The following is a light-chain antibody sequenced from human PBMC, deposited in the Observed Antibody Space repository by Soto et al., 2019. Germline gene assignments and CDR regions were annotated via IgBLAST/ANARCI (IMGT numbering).Light chain of an antibody. Sequence: DIQMTQSPSSLSASLGDRVTVTCRASQSISTYLNWFQQRPGKAPKLLIYGAYTLQDGVPSRFSGSGSETEFTLTISSLQPEDFATYYCQQSFAAPRTFGQGTRVDIK. CDR2: GAY. CDR1: QSISTY. J-gene: IGKJ1*01. V-gene: IGKV1-39*01. CDR3: QQSFAAPRT.